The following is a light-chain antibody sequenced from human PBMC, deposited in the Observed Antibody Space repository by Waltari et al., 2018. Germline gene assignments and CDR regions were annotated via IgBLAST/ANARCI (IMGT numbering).Light chain of an antibody. V-gene: IGKV1-5*03. CDR3: QQYNSYSEYT. Sequence: DIQMTQSPSTLSASVGDTVTITCRASRSISRWLAWFQQKPGKAPKLLNYKASTLESGVPSRFSGSGSGSEFNITISSLQPDDLATYYCQQYNSYSEYTFGQGTKLEMK. CDR2: KAS. CDR1: RSISRW. J-gene: IGKJ2*01.